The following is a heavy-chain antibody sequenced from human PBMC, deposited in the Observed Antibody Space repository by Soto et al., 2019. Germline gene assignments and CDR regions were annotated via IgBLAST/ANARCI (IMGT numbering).Heavy chain of an antibody. V-gene: IGHV4-4*07. D-gene: IGHD1-26*01. CDR2: IYTSGST. CDR1: AGSISSYY. CDR3: AREFRFQRWERLRYCDY. Sequence: SETLSLTCTVSAGSISSYYWSWIRQPAGKGLEWIGRIYTSGSTNYNPSLKSRVTMSVDTSKNQFSLKLSSVTAADTAVYYCAREFRFQRWERLRYCDYWGQVTLGTVSS. J-gene: IGHJ4*02.